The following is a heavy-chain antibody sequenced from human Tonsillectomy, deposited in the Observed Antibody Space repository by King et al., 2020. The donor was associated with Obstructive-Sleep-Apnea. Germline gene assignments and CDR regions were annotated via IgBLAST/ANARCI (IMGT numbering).Heavy chain of an antibody. CDR1: GFTFSSYA. Sequence: VQLVESGGGVVQPGRSLRLSCAASGFTFSSYAMHWVRQAPGKGLEWVAVISYDGSNKYYADSVKGRFTISRDNSKNTLYLQMNSLRAEDTAVYYCARAGLSSGYYFDYWGQGTLVTVSS. V-gene: IGHV3-30*04. CDR3: ARAGLSSGYYFDY. CDR2: ISYDGSNK. J-gene: IGHJ4*02. D-gene: IGHD3-22*01.